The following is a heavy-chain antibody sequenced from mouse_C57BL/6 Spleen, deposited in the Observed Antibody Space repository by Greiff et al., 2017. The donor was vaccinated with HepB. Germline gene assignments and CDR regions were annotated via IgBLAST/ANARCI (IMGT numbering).Heavy chain of an antibody. Sequence: QVQLQQPGTELVKPGASVKLSCKASGYTFTSYWMHWVKQRPGQGLEWIGNINPSNGGTNYNEKFKSKATMTVDKSSSTAYMQLSSLTSEDAAVYYCARSGAAQAAMDYWGQGTSGTVSS. V-gene: IGHV1-53*01. CDR1: GYTFTSYW. D-gene: IGHD3-2*02. CDR2: INPSNGGT. CDR3: ARSGAAQAAMDY. J-gene: IGHJ4*01.